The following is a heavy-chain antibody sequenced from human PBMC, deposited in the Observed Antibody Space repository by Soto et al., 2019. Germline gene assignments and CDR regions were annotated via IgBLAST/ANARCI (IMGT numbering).Heavy chain of an antibody. J-gene: IGHJ6*03. CDR3: ARIAARDRNYYYYMDV. CDR1: GYTFTSYY. V-gene: IGHV1-46*03. Sequence: ASVKVSCKASGYTFTSYYMHWVRQAPGQGLERMGIINPSGGSTSYAQKFQGRVTMTRDTSTSTVYMELSSLRSEDTAVYYCARIAARDRNYYYYMDVWGKGTTVTVSS. CDR2: INPSGGST. D-gene: IGHD6-6*01.